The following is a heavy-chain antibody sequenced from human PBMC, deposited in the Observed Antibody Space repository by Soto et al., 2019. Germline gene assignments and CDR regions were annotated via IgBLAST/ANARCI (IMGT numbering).Heavy chain of an antibody. CDR1: GFTLSDHG. CDR3: VRATYFSDSSGYTRCLDY. CDR2: SRDKPQGYST. V-gene: IGHV3-72*01. Sequence: PGGSLRLSCAGSGFTLSDHGIDWVRQAPGKGLEWVGRSRDKPQGYSTAYAASVKGRFTTSRDESKNSAYLQMNSLKTEDTAVYYCVRATYFSDSSGYTRCLDYWGQGTPVTSPQ. D-gene: IGHD3-22*01. J-gene: IGHJ4*02.